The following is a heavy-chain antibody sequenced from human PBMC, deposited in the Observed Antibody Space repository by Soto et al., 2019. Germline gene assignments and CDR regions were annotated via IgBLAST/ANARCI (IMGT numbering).Heavy chain of an antibody. D-gene: IGHD3-3*01. J-gene: IGHJ4*02. V-gene: IGHV3-48*03. CDR1: GFTFSRFE. CDR3: TRDAWFPYLSFYWGQGALVTSPQVSGYLFDF. CDR2: ISSSGSTA. Sequence: PGGSLRLSCAASGFTFSRFELHWVRQAPGKGLEWISYISSSGSTAYYASSVEGRFTISRDNANNSVYLQMDSLRAEDTALYYCTRDAWFPYLSFYWGQGALVTSPQVSGYLFDFWGQGNLVTV.